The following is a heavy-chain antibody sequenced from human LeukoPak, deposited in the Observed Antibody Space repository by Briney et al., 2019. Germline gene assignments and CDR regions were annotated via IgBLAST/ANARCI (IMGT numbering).Heavy chain of an antibody. CDR2: ISWNSGSI. CDR1: GFTFDDYA. J-gene: IGHJ4*02. V-gene: IGHV3-9*01. Sequence: GGSLRLSCAASGFTFDDYAMHWVRQAPGKGLEWVSSISWNSGSIGYADSVKGRFTISRDNAKNSLYLQMNSLRAEDTALYYCAKAGAYDSSGSFDYWGQGTLVTVSS. D-gene: IGHD3-22*01. CDR3: AKAGAYDSSGSFDY.